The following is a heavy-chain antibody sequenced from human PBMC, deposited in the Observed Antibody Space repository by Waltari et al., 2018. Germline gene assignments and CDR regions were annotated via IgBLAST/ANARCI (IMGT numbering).Heavy chain of an antibody. CDR3: AREGVPAAVRADYYYPMDV. CDR2: IHAGNGNT. CDR1: GYPFTRYI. J-gene: IGHJ6*02. Sequence: QVQLVQSGAEVKRPGASVKVSCKTSGYPFTRYIIHWLRQAPGQRPEWMGWIHAGNGNTKDPQKFQDRVTITRDTSASTVYMELSSLRSEDPGVYFCAREGVPAAVRADYYYPMDVWGQGTTVTVSS. D-gene: IGHD2-2*01. V-gene: IGHV1-3*01.